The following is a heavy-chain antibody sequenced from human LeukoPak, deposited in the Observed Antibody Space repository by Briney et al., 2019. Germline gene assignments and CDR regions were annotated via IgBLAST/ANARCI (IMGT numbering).Heavy chain of an antibody. CDR2: IIPIFGTA. V-gene: IGHV1-69*05. D-gene: IGHD3-3*01. J-gene: IGHJ6*02. CDR3: ARVVIFGVGLWPDYYYYGMDV. Sequence: GASVKVSCKASGGTFSSYAISWVRQAPGQGLEWMGGIIPIFGTANYAQKFQGRVTMTTDTSTSTAYMELRSLRSDDTAVYYCARVVIFGVGLWPDYYYYGMDVWGQGTTVTVSS. CDR1: GGTFSSYA.